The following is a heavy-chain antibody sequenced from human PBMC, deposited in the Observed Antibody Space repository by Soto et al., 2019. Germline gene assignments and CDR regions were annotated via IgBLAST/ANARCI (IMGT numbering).Heavy chain of an antibody. CDR1: GYTFTSYA. CDR3: ARDSGYTIMVY. D-gene: IGHD5-12*01. Sequence: GASVKVSCKASGYTFTSYAMQWVRQAPGQRLEWMGWVNAGNGNTKYSQKFQGRVTITRDTSASTAYMELSSLRSEDTAVYYCARDSGYTIMVYWGQGTLVTVSS. V-gene: IGHV1-3*01. CDR2: VNAGNGNT. J-gene: IGHJ4*02.